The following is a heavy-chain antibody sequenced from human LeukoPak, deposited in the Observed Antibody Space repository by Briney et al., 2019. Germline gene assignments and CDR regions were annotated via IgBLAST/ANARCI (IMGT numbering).Heavy chain of an antibody. J-gene: IGHJ4*02. CDR1: GRTFSSYA. D-gene: IGHD1-26*01. CDR3: ARGGSYGRGRFDY. Sequence: SVTVYCNASGRTFSSYAISWVQQAPGQGLEWMAGIIPIFGTANYAQKFQGRVTITTDESTSTAYMELSSLRSEDTAVYYCARGGSYGRGRFDYWGQGTLVTVSS. CDR2: IIPIFGTA. V-gene: IGHV1-69*05.